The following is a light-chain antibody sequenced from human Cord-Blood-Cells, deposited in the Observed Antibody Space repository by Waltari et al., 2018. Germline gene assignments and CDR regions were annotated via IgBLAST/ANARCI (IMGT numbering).Light chain of an antibody. J-gene: IGLJ1*01. V-gene: IGLV2-14*01. CDR3: SSYTSSSTYV. CDR2: DVS. Sequence: QSALTQPASVSGSPGQSINIPCPGTSSDVGGYNYVSWYQQHPGKAPKLMIYDVSNRPSGVSNRFSGSKSGNTASLTISGLQAEDEADYYCSSYTSSSTYVFGTGTKVTVL. CDR1: SSDVGGYNY.